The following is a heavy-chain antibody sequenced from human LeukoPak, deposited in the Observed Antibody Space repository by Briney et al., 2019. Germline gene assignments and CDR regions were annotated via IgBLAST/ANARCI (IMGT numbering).Heavy chain of an antibody. V-gene: IGHV1-18*01. CDR3: ARVSDRDGWYFDY. J-gene: IGHJ4*02. CDR1: GYTSTNYG. CDR2: INVYNGNT. D-gene: IGHD5-24*01. Sequence: ASVKVSCKASGYTSTNYGISWVRQAPGQGLEWMGWINVYNGNTNYAQKFQDRVTMTTDTSTGTAYMELRSLTSDDTAVYYCARVSDRDGWYFDYWGQGTLVTVSS.